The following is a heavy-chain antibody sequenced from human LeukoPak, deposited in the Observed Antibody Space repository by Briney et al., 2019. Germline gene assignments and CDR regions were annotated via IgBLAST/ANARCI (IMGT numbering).Heavy chain of an antibody. V-gene: IGHV1-18*01. D-gene: IGHD6-13*01. CDR2: ISAYNGNT. Sequence: RASVTVSCKASGYTFTSYGISWVRQAPGQGLEWMGWISAYNGNTNYAQKLQGRVTMTTDTSTSTAYMELRSLRSDDTAVYYCARVFVSSSWYSPDKNYYYYYMDVWGKGTTVTVSS. CDR1: GYTFTSYG. J-gene: IGHJ6*03. CDR3: ARVFVSSSWYSPDKNYYYYYMDV.